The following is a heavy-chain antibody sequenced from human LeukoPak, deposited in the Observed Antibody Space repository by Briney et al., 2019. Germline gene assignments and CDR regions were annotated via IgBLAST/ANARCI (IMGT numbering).Heavy chain of an antibody. Sequence: SETLSLTCTVSGGSISSYYWSLIRQPPGKGLEWIGYIYYSGSTNYNPSLKSRVTISVDTSKNQFSLKLSSVTAADTAVYYCARGGGSSWPEIDYWGQGTLVTVSS. CDR3: ARGGGSSWPEIDY. CDR1: GGSISSYY. V-gene: IGHV4-59*01. J-gene: IGHJ4*02. CDR2: IYYSGST. D-gene: IGHD6-13*01.